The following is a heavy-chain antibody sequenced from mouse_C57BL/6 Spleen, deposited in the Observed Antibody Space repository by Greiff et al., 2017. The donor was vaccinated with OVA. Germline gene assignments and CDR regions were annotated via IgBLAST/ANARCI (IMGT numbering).Heavy chain of an antibody. CDR2: IDPSDSYT. J-gene: IGHJ3*01. CDR1: GYTFTSYW. CDR3: ARHGNSFAY. Sequence: QVQLQQPGAELVKPGASVKLSCKASGYTFTSYWMQWVKQRPGQGLEWIGEIDPSDSYTNYNQKFKGKATLTLDTSSSTAYMQLSSLTSEDAAVYYCARHGNSFAYWGQGTLVTVSA. D-gene: IGHD2-1*01. V-gene: IGHV1-50*01.